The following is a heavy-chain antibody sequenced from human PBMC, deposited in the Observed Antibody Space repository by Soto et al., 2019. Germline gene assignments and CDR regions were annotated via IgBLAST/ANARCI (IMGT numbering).Heavy chain of an antibody. J-gene: IGHJ4*02. CDR1: GGSISSYY. CDR3: ARDPPPPYY. CDR2: TYYSGST. Sequence: SETLSLTCTVSGGSISSYYWSWIRQPPGKGLEWIGYTYYSGSTNYNPSLKSRVTISVDTSKNQFSLKLSSVTAADTAVYYCARDPPPPYYWGQGTLVTVSS. V-gene: IGHV4-59*12.